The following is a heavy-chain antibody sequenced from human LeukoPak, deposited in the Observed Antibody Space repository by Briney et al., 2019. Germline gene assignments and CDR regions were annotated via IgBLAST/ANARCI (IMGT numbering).Heavy chain of an antibody. Sequence: GGSLRLSCAASGFTFSSYGMSWVRQAPGKGLEWVSAISGSGGSTYYADSVKGRSTISRDNSKNTLYLQMNSLRAEDTAVYYCARDPYSGSYGNYYYYFMDVWGKGTTVTISS. J-gene: IGHJ6*03. CDR3: ARDPYSGSYGNYYYYFMDV. CDR1: GFTFSSYG. V-gene: IGHV3-23*01. CDR2: ISGSGGST. D-gene: IGHD1-26*01.